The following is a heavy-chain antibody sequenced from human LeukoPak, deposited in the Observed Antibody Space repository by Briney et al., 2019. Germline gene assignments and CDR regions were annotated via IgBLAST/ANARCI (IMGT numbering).Heavy chain of an antibody. J-gene: IGHJ5*02. V-gene: IGHV3-21*01. CDR1: GFTFSSYS. D-gene: IGHD4-17*01. Sequence: PGGSLRLSCAASGFTFSSYSMNWVRQAPGKGLEWVSSISSSSSYIYYADSVKGRFTISRDNSKNTLYLQMNSPRAEDPAIYYCAKDRGDYTNWFDPWGQGTLVTVSS. CDR2: ISSSSSYI. CDR3: AKDRGDYTNWFDP.